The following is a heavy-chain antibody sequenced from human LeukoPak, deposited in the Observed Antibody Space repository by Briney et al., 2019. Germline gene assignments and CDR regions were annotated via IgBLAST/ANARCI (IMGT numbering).Heavy chain of an antibody. D-gene: IGHD6-13*01. Sequence: GASVKVSCKASGYTFTCYGISWVRQAPGQGLEWMGWISAYNGNTNYAQKLQGRVTMTTDTSTSTAYMELRSLRSDDTAVYYCARVSSSSWTNWFDPWGQGTLVTVSS. CDR2: ISAYNGNT. J-gene: IGHJ5*02. V-gene: IGHV1-18*01. CDR1: GYTFTCYG. CDR3: ARVSSSSWTNWFDP.